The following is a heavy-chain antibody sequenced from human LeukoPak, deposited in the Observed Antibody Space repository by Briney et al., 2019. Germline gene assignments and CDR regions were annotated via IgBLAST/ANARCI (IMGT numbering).Heavy chain of an antibody. J-gene: IGHJ4*02. Sequence: GGSLRLSCAASGFTFSSYAMSWVRQAPGKGLEWVSAISGSGGSTYYADSVKGRFTISRDNSKNTLYLQMNSLRAEDTAVYYCAKDIGYCSGGSCSTVDYWGQGTLVTVSS. CDR3: AKDIGYCSGGSCSTVDY. D-gene: IGHD2-15*01. CDR1: GFTFSSYA. V-gene: IGHV3-23*01. CDR2: ISGSGGST.